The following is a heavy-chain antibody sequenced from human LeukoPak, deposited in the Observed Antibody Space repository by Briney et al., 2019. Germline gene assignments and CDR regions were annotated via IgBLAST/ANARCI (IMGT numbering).Heavy chain of an antibody. CDR1: GYTFTGYY. CDR2: INPNSGGT. J-gene: IGHJ4*02. Sequence: ASVKLSCKASGYTFTGYYMHWVRQAPGQGLEWMGRINPNSGGTNYAQKFQGRVTMTRDTSISTAYMELSRLRSVDTAVYYCARGIQLWYVWDYWGQGTLVTVSS. V-gene: IGHV1-2*06. D-gene: IGHD5-18*01. CDR3: ARGIQLWYVWDY.